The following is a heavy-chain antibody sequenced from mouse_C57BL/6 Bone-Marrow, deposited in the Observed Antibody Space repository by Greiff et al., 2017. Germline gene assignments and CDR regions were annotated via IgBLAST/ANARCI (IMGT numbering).Heavy chain of an antibody. CDR3: ARYWDGWYFDV. J-gene: IGHJ1*03. CDR1: GYTFTSYW. D-gene: IGHD4-1*01. V-gene: IGHV1-61*01. CDR2: IYPSDSET. Sequence: QVQLQQPGAELVRPGSSVKLSCKASGYTFTSYWMDWVKQRPGQGLEWIGNIYPSDSETPYNQKFKDKATLTVDKSSSTAYMQLSSLTSEDAAVYYWARYWDGWYFDVWGTGTTVTVSS.